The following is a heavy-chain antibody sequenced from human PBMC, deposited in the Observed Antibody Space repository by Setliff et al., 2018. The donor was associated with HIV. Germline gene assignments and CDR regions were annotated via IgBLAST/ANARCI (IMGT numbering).Heavy chain of an antibody. J-gene: IGHJ6*02. Sequence: SETLSLTCTVSGGSISSYFWSWIRQPPGKGLEWIGYMSYSGSTYYNPSLKSRIIMSVDTSKNQFSLKLSSVTAADTAIYYCAREQYHFVVDYYYYYGMDVWGQGNTVTVSS. CDR3: AREQYHFVVDYYYYYGMDV. CDR1: GGSISSYF. CDR2: MSYSGST. V-gene: IGHV4-59*01. D-gene: IGHD2-15*01.